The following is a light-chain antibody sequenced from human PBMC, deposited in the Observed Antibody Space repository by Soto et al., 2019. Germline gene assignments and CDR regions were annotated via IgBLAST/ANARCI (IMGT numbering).Light chain of an antibody. CDR3: QHYDRAPMWT. J-gene: IGKJ1*01. V-gene: IGKV3-20*01. CDR1: QSVSSSY. CDR2: STS. Sequence: EIVLPQSPGTPSLSPGERATLSCRASQSVSSSYLAWYQQKPGQAPRLHMYSTSIRATGIPDRFSGSGSGTDFTLTISRLDPEDFAVYYCQHYDRAPMWTFGQGTKVDIK.